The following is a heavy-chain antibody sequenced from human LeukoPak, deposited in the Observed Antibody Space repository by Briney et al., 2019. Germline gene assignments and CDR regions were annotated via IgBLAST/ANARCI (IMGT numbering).Heavy chain of an antibody. Sequence: GGSLRLSCEASGFSFPYGMSWVRQAPGKGLEWVSGITNSGENTYYADSVKGRFTISRDNAKNTLYLQMNSLRAEDTAVYYCARAMIVVSNQFDYWGQGTLVTVSS. V-gene: IGHV3-23*01. CDR1: GFSFPYG. CDR3: ARAMIVVSNQFDY. D-gene: IGHD3-22*01. CDR2: ITNSGENT. J-gene: IGHJ4*02.